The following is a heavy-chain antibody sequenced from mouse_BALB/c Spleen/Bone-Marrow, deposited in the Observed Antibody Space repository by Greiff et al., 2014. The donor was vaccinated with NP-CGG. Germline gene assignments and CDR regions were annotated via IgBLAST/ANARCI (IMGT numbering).Heavy chain of an antibody. V-gene: IGHV1-18*01. CDR2: IHPYNGGT. CDR3: ARRNYYGSSPYYFDY. Sequence: DVQLQESGPELVKPGASMKISCKASGYSFTGYTMNWVKQSHGKNLEWIGLIHPYNGGTSYNQKFKGKATLTVDKSSSTAYMELLSLTSEDSAVYYCARRNYYGSSPYYFDYWGQGTTLTVSS. D-gene: IGHD1-1*01. CDR1: GYSFTGYT. J-gene: IGHJ2*01.